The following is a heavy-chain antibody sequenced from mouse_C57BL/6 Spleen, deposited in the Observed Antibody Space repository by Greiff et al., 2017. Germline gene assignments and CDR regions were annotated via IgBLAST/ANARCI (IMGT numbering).Heavy chain of an antibody. CDR3: ARKIPYYGSSDYAMDY. J-gene: IGHJ4*01. D-gene: IGHD1-1*01. Sequence: QVQLKESGPGLVQPSQSLSITCTVSGFSLTSYGVHWVRQSPGKGLEWLGVIWSGGSTDYNAAFISRLSISKDNSKSQVFFKMNSLQADDTAIYYCARKIPYYGSSDYAMDYWGQGTSVTVSS. V-gene: IGHV2-2*01. CDR2: IWSGGST. CDR1: GFSLTSYG.